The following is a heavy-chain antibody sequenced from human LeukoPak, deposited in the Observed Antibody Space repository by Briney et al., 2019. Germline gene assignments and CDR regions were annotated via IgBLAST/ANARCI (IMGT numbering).Heavy chain of an antibody. D-gene: IGHD4-23*01. CDR3: ATFRNSPPHYYYYYYMDA. V-gene: IGHV1-24*01. J-gene: IGHJ6*03. CDR2: FDPEDGET. CDR1: GYTLTELS. Sequence: ASVKVSCKVSGYTLTELSMHWVRQALGKGLEWMGGFDPEDGETIYAQKFQGRVTMTEDTSTDTAYMELSSLRSEDTAVYYCATFRNSPPHYYYYYYMDAGCKGTTVTVSS.